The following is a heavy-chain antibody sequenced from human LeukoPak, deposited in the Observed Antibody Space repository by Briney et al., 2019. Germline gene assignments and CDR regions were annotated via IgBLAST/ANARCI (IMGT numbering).Heavy chain of an antibody. CDR3: ATDSRFNLRFLEWRDAFDI. CDR2: FDPATGET. V-gene: IGHV1-24*01. CDR1: GDTLSEVS. J-gene: IGHJ3*02. Sequence: ASVKVSCKVSGDTLSEVSLHWVRQSPGRGLEWMGGFDPATGETNHAQKFQGRITMTEDRSTGTAHMELRSLRSEDTAVYYCATDSRFNLRFLEWRDAFDIWGQGTMVTVSS. D-gene: IGHD3-3*01.